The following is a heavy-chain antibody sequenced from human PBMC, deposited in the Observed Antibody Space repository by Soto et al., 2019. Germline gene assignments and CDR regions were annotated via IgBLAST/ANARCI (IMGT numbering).Heavy chain of an antibody. CDR1: GGTFSSYA. CDR3: ARLPHAQSSEIDY. Sequence: SVKVSCKASGGTFSSYAISWVRQAPGQGLEWMGGIIPIFGTANYAQKFQGRVTITADESTSTAYMELSSLRSEDTAVYYCARLPHAQSSEIDYWGQGTLVTVYS. CDR2: IIPIFGTA. J-gene: IGHJ4*02. D-gene: IGHD6-6*01. V-gene: IGHV1-69*13.